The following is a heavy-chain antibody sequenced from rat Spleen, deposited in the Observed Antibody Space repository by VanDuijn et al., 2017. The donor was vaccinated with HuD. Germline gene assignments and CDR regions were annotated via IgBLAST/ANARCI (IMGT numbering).Heavy chain of an antibody. CDR3: VFSNWFAS. D-gene: IGHD4-6*01. CDR1: GYSITNNF. Sequence: EVQLQESGPGLVKPSQSLSLTCSVTGYSITNNFWGWIRKFPGNKMEWIGHISYSGSTSYNPSLKSRISITRDTSKNQFFLQLNSITTEDTATYYCVFSNWFASWGQGTLVAVSS. V-gene: IGHV3-1*01. CDR2: ISYSGST. J-gene: IGHJ3*01.